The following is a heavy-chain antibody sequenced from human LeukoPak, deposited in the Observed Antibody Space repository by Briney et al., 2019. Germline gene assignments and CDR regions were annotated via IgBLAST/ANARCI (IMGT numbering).Heavy chain of an antibody. CDR2: ISSSSSYI. CDR1: GFTFSSYS. CDR3: ARDFFHDSSGYYSAPTYYFDY. V-gene: IGHV3-21*01. D-gene: IGHD3-22*01. Sequence: PGGSLRLFCAASGFTFSSYSMNWVRQAPGKGLEWVSSISSSSSYIYYADSVKGRFTISRDNAKNSLYLQMNSLRAEDTAVYYCARDFFHDSSGYYSAPTYYFDYWGQGTLVTVSS. J-gene: IGHJ4*02.